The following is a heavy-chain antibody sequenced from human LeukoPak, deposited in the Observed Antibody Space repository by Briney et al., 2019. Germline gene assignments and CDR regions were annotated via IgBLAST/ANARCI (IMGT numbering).Heavy chain of an antibody. CDR1: GFTFSSYE. Sequence: GGSLRLSCAASGFTFSSYEMNWVRQAPGKGLEWVSYISSSGSTIYYADSVKGRFTISRVNAKNSLYLQMNSLRAEDTAVYYCARDGTDYGGIRFGYWGQGTLVTVSS. V-gene: IGHV3-48*03. D-gene: IGHD4-23*01. CDR3: ARDGTDYGGIRFGY. J-gene: IGHJ4*02. CDR2: ISSSGSTI.